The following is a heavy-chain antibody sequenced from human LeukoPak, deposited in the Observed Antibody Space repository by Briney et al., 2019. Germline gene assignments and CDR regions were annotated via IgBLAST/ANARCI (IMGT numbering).Heavy chain of an antibody. J-gene: IGHJ4*02. CDR1: GFTFSSYA. CDR3: ARDSIVGATRFDY. V-gene: IGHV3-30-3*01. D-gene: IGHD1-26*01. CDR2: ISYDGSNK. Sequence: SGGSQRLSCAASGFTFSSYAMHWVRQAPGKGLEWVAVISYDGSNKYYADSVKGRFTISRDNSKNTLYLQMNSLRAEDTAVYYCARDSIVGATRFDYWGQGTLVTVSS.